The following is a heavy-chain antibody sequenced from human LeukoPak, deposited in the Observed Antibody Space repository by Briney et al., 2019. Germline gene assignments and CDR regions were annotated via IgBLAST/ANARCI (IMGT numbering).Heavy chain of an antibody. D-gene: IGHD6-19*01. CDR1: GGSISSSSYY. Sequence: SETLSLTCTVSGGSISSSSYYWGWIRQPPGKGLEWIGSIYYSGSTYYNPSLKSRVTISVDTSKNQFSLKLSSVTAADTAVYYCARDGIIAVAGRPFDYWGQGTLVTVSS. CDR3: ARDGIIAVAGRPFDY. CDR2: IYYSGST. V-gene: IGHV4-39*07. J-gene: IGHJ4*02.